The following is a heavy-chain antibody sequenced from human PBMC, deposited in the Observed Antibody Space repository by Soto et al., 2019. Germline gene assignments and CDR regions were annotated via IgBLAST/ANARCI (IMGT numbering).Heavy chain of an antibody. D-gene: IGHD1-26*01. V-gene: IGHV4-34*02. CDR1: GGSFSGYY. J-gene: IGHJ3*02. CDR3: ARGRRSGSNFEI. CDR2: INHSGST. Sequence: QVQLQQWGAGLLKPSETLSLTCAVYGGSFSGYYWSWIRQPPGKGLEWIGEINHSGSTNYNPSLKSRVTISVDTSKNQFSLKLSSVTAADTAVYYCARGRRSGSNFEIWGQGTMVTVSS.